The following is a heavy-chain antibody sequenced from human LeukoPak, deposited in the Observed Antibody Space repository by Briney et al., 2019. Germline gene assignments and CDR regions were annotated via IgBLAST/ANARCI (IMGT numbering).Heavy chain of an antibody. D-gene: IGHD2-8*02. V-gene: IGHV3-53*01. CDR3: ASEVYWPGAFDI. J-gene: IGHJ3*02. CDR2: IYSGGST. CDR1: GFTFSSYA. Sequence: PGGSLRLSCAASGFTFSSYAMSWVRQAPGKGLEWVSVIYSGGSTYYADSVKGRFTISRDNSKNTLYLQMNSLRAEDTAVYYCASEVYWPGAFDIWGQGTMVTVSS.